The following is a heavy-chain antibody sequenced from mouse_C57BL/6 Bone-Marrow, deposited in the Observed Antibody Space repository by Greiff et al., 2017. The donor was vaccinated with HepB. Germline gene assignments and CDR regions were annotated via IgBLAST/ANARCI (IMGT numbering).Heavy chain of an antibody. CDR2: IYPSDSET. CDR3: ASPVTTGDYYAMDY. CDR1: GYTFTSYW. J-gene: IGHJ4*01. Sequence: QVQLQQPGAELVRPGSSVKLSCKASGYTFTSYWMDWVKQRPGQGLEWIGNIYPSDSETHYNQKFKDKATLTVDKSSSTAYMQLSSLTSEDSAVYYCASPVTTGDYYAMDYWGQGTSVTVSS. V-gene: IGHV1-61*01. D-gene: IGHD2-2*01.